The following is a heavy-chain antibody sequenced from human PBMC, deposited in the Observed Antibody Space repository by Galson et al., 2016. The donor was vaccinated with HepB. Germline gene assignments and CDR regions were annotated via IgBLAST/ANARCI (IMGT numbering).Heavy chain of an antibody. J-gene: IGHJ5*02. V-gene: IGHV2-5*02. CDR2: IYWDEDK. D-gene: IGHD2-21*01. CDR1: GFSLSTSGEG. Sequence: PALVKPTQTLTLTCTFSGFSLSTSGEGVGWIRQPPGKALEWLALIYWDEDKRYSPSLKSRLTITKDTSKNQVVLTMTNMDPVDTATYFCAHSVAQRCGDGCYSISGWFDPWGQGTLVTVSS. CDR3: AHSVAQRCGDGCYSISGWFDP.